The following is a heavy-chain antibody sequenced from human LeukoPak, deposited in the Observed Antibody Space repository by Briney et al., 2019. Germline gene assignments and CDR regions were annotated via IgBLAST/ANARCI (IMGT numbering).Heavy chain of an antibody. J-gene: IGHJ4*02. D-gene: IGHD3-10*01. CDR3: ARDRDYGSGIFDY. CDR1: GYTFTGYY. CDR2: INPNSGGT. V-gene: IGHV1-2*02. Sequence: GASVKVSCKASGYTFTGYYMHWVRQAPGQGLEWMGWINPNSGGTNYAQKFQGRVTMTRDTSISTAYMELNRLRSADTAVYYCARDRDYGSGIFDYWGQGTLVTVSS.